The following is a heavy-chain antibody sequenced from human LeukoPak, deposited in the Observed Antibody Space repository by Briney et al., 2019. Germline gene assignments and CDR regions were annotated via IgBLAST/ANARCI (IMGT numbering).Heavy chain of an antibody. Sequence: GGSLRLSCAASGFTFSSYAMSWVRQAPGKGLEWVSAISGSGGTTFYADSVKGRFTISRDNSRNTLFLQMNSLRAEDTAVYYCAKRDNSRAFDIWGQGTMVTVSS. V-gene: IGHV3-23*01. CDR2: ISGSGGTT. J-gene: IGHJ3*02. D-gene: IGHD1-1*01. CDR1: GFTFSSYA. CDR3: AKRDNSRAFDI.